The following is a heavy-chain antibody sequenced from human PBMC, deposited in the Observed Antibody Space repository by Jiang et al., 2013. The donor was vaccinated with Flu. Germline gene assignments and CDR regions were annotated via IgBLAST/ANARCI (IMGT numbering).Heavy chain of an antibody. CDR3: AKDPTYYYGSGSDYYYYGMDV. D-gene: IGHD3-10*01. CDR1: GFTFSSYG. CDR2: ISYDGSNK. Sequence: VQLLESGGGVVQPGRSLRLSCAASGFTFSSYGMHWVRQAPGKGLEWVAVISYDGSNKYYADSVKGRFTISRDNSKNTLYLQMNSLRAEDTAVYYCAKDPTYYYGSGSDYYYYGMDVWGQGTTVTVSS. V-gene: IGHV3-30*18. J-gene: IGHJ6*02.